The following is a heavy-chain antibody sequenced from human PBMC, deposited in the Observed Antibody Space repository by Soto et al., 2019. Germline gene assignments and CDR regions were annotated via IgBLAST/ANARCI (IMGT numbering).Heavy chain of an antibody. D-gene: IGHD4-17*01. CDR2: ISYDGSNK. J-gene: IGHJ4*02. CDR1: GFTFSNYA. Sequence: QVQLVESGGGVVQPGRSLRLSCAASGFTFSNYAMHWVRQAPGKGLEWVAVISYDGSNKYYAYSVKGRFTISRDNSKNTLYLQMNSLRAEDTAVYYCARAPTTVTTAYYFDYWGQGTLVTVSS. V-gene: IGHV3-30-3*01. CDR3: ARAPTTVTTAYYFDY.